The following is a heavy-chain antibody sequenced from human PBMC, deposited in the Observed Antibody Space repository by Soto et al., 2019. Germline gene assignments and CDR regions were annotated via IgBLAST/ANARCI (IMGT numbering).Heavy chain of an antibody. D-gene: IGHD3-22*01. J-gene: IGHJ1*01. Sequence: PSETLSLTCAVSGGSISSGGYSWSWIRQPPGKGLEWIGYIYHSGSTYYNPSLKSRVTISVDRSKNQFSLKLSSVTAEDTAVYYCAASYDSSGYQNRGWYFQHWGQGTLVTVSS. CDR3: AASYDSSGYQNRGWYFQH. V-gene: IGHV4-30-2*01. CDR2: IYHSGST. CDR1: GGSISSGGYS.